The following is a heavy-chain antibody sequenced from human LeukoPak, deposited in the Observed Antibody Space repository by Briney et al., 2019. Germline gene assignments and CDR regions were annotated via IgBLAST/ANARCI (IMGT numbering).Heavy chain of an antibody. CDR2: ISGSGGST. CDR3: ATDLRKIAVAAT. V-gene: IGHV3-23*01. CDR1: GFTFSSYA. J-gene: IGHJ5*02. D-gene: IGHD6-19*01. Sequence: GGSLRLSCAASGFTFSSYAKSWVRQAPGKGLEWVSAISGSGGSTYYADSVKGRFTISRDNSKNTLYLQMNSLRAEDTAVYYCATDLRKIAVAATWGQGTLVTVSS.